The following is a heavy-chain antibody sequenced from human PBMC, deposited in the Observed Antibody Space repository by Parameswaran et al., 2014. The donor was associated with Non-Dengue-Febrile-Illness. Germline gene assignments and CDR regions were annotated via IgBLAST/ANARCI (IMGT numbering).Heavy chain of an antibody. CDR3: ARGHRDIVVVVAATPGYYYYYGMDV. D-gene: IGHD2-15*01. Sequence: WVRQAPGQGLEWMGWINPNSGGTNYAQKFQGRVTMTRDTSISTAYMELSRLRSDDTAVYYCARGHRDIVVVVAATPGYYYYYGMDVWGQGTTVTVSS. V-gene: IGHV1-2*02. J-gene: IGHJ6*02. CDR2: INPNSGGT.